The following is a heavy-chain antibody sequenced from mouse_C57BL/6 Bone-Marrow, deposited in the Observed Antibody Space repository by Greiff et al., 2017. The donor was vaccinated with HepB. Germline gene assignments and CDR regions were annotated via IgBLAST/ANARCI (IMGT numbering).Heavy chain of an antibody. CDR1: GYTFTSYG. Sequence: VQLQQSEAELARPGASVKLSCKASGYTFTSYGISWVKQRTGQGLEWIGEIYPRSGNTYYNEKFKGKATLTADKSSSTAYMELRSLTSEDSAVYFCARGDSNYYYFDYWGQGTTLTVSS. CDR2: IYPRSGNT. CDR3: ARGDSNYYYFDY. D-gene: IGHD2-5*01. V-gene: IGHV1-81*01. J-gene: IGHJ2*01.